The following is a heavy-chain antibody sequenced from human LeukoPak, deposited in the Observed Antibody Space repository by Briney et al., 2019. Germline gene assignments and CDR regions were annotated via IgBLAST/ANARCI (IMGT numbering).Heavy chain of an antibody. Sequence: SEALSLTRTVSGDSISSSSSYWGWIRQPPGKGPEWIGSIYYSGSTFHNPSLKSRVTISVDTSKNRFSLKLSSVTAADTAVYYCARQNILTGYLFDYWGQGTLVTVSS. V-gene: IGHV4-39*01. CDR2: IYYSGST. CDR1: GDSISSSSSY. D-gene: IGHD3-9*01. J-gene: IGHJ4*02. CDR3: ARQNILTGYLFDY.